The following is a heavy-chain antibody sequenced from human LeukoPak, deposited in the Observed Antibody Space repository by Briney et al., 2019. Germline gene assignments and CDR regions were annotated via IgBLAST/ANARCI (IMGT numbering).Heavy chain of an antibody. V-gene: IGHV3-23*01. CDR1: GFTFSNYA. CDR2: VSGSGGST. J-gene: IGHJ4*02. CDR3: AKDLAGRGSHSFDY. Sequence: PGGSLRLSCEASGFTFSNYAMTWVRQAPGKGLEWVSGVSGSGGSTYYADSVRGRFTISRDNFQNMMYLQMNSLRAEDTAIYYCAKDLAGRGSHSFDYWGQGTLVTVSS. D-gene: IGHD1-26*01.